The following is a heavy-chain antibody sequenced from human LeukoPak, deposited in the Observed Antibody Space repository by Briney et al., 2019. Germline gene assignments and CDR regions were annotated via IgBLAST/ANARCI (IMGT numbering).Heavy chain of an antibody. CDR1: GYTFTGYY. J-gene: IGHJ3*02. V-gene: IGHV1-2*02. CDR2: INPNSGGT. Sequence: ASVKVSCKASGYTFTGYYMHWVRQAPGQGLEWMGWINPNSGGTNYAQKFQGRVTMTRDTSISTAYMELSRLRSDDTAVYYCARAAAVAGTRNDAFDIWGQGTMVTVSS. CDR3: ARAAAVAGTRNDAFDI. D-gene: IGHD6-19*01.